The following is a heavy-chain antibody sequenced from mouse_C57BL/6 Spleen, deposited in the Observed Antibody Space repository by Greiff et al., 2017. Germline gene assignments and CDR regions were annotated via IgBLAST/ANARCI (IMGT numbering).Heavy chain of an antibody. CDR2: IRLKSDNYAT. CDR1: GFTFSNYW. Sequence: EVKLVESGGGLVQPGGSMKLSCVASGFTFSNYWMNWVRQSPEKGLEWVAQIRLKSDNYATHYAESVKGRFTISRDDSKSSVYLHMNNLRAEDTGIYYCTGPYYGSSYGFAYWGQGTLVTVSA. J-gene: IGHJ3*01. V-gene: IGHV6-3*01. CDR3: TGPYYGSSYGFAY. D-gene: IGHD1-1*01.